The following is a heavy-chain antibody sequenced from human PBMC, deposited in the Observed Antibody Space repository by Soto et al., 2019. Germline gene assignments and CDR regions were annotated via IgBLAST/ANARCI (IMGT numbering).Heavy chain of an antibody. Sequence: QVQLQQWGAGLLKPSETLSLTCAVYGGSFSPYFWSWIRQPPGKGLEWIGEINHSGSTNYNPSLTRRATLSVDTSKNLVSLKLISVTAADTAVYYCARLASGWQYYYFDFWGRGTPVTVSS. CDR1: GGSFSPYF. J-gene: IGHJ2*01. CDR3: ARLASGWQYYYFDF. CDR2: INHSGST. D-gene: IGHD6-19*01. V-gene: IGHV4-34*01.